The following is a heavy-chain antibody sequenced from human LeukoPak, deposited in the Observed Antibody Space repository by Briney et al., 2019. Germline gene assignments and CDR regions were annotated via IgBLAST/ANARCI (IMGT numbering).Heavy chain of an antibody. D-gene: IGHD5-12*01. CDR2: INSDGSTT. CDR1: GFTFSSYE. V-gene: IGHV3-74*01. Sequence: GGSLRRSGTASGFTFSSYEMNWVRQAPGKGLEWVSRINSDGSTTNYADSVKGRFTISRANAKNTLDLQMNSLRAEDTAVYYCAAPRGYSAYDLDYWGQGTLVTVSS. J-gene: IGHJ4*02. CDR3: AAPRGYSAYDLDY.